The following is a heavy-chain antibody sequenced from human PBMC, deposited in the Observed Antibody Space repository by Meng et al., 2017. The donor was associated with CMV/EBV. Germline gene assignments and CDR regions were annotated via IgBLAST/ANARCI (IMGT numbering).Heavy chain of an antibody. J-gene: IGHJ4*02. CDR3: ARGKRYSSSWYPSFDY. Sequence: SETLSLTCTVSGGSISSYYWSWIRQPPGKGLEWMGYIYYSGSTNYNPSLKSRVTISVDTYKNQFSLKLSSVTAADTAVYYCARGKRYSSSWYPSFDYWGQGTLVTVSS. V-gene: IGHV4-59*01. CDR2: IYYSGST. D-gene: IGHD6-13*01. CDR1: GGSISSYY.